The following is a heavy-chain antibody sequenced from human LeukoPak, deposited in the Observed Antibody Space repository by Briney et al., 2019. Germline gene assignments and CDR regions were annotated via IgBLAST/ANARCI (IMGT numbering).Heavy chain of an antibody. D-gene: IGHD3-3*01. Sequence: SVKVSCKASGGTFSSYAISWVRQAPGQGLEWMGGIIPIFGTANYAQKFQGRVTITADESTSTAYMELSSLRSEDTAVYYCASTQVAYDFWSGYYWSEVRPNWFDPWGQGTLVTVSS. CDR1: GGTFSSYA. J-gene: IGHJ5*02. V-gene: IGHV1-69*13. CDR2: IIPIFGTA. CDR3: ASTQVAYDFWSGYYWSEVRPNWFDP.